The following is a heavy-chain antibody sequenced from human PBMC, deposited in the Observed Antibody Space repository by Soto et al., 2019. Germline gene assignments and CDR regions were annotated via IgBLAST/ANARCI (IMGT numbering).Heavy chain of an antibody. CDR1: GGSISSYY. D-gene: IGHD2-15*01. V-gene: IGHV4-59*08. J-gene: IGHJ6*03. CDR3: ARHLPRYCSGGSCWDYYYYYMDV. CDR2: IYYSGST. Sequence: SETLSLTCTVSGGSISSYYWSCIRQPPGKGLEWIGYIYYSGSTNYNPSLKSRVTISVDTSKNQFSLKLSSVTAADTAVYYCARHLPRYCSGGSCWDYYYYYMDVWGKGTTVTVSS.